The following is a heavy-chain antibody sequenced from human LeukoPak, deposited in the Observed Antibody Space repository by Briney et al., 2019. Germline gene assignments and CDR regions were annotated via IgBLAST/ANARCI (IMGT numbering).Heavy chain of an antibody. J-gene: IGHJ6*02. CDR3: ARDRPPLPDV. CDR1: GGTFSSYA. V-gene: IGHV1-69*13. CDR2: IIPIFGTA. Sequence: SVKVSCKASGGTFSSYAISWVRQAPGQGLEWMGGIIPIFGTANYAQRFQGRVTITADESTSTAYMELSSLRSEDTAVYYCARDRPPLPDVWGQGTTVTVSS.